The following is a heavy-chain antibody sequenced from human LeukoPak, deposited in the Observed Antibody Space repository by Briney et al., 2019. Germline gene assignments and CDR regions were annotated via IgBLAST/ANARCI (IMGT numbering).Heavy chain of an antibody. D-gene: IGHD3-10*01. CDR2: IYYSGST. J-gene: IGHJ6*03. Sequence: SETLSLTCTVSGGSISSSSYYWGWIRQPPGKGLEWIGSIYYSGSTYHNPSLKSRVTISVDTSKNQFSLKLSSVTAADTAVYYCVRGVRGVIIKYYYYMDVWGKGTTVTVSS. V-gene: IGHV4-39*07. CDR3: VRGVRGVIIKYYYYMDV. CDR1: GGSISSSSYY.